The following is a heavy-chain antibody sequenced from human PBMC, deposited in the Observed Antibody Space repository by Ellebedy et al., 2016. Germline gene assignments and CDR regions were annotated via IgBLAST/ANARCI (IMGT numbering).Heavy chain of an antibody. D-gene: IGHD4-11*01. Sequence: GGSLRLXXAASGFTFSSYAMSWVRQAPGKGLEWVSAIGGSDSSTYYADSVKGRFTISRDNSKNTVYLQMNSLRAEDTAVYYCAKGRPISNYPYRYYYYSYMDLWGKGTTVTVSS. CDR2: IGGSDSST. CDR1: GFTFSSYA. CDR3: AKGRPISNYPYRYYYYSYMDL. V-gene: IGHV3-23*01. J-gene: IGHJ6*03.